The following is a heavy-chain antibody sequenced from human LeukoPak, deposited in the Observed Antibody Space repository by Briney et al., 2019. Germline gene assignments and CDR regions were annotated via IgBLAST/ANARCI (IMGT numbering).Heavy chain of an antibody. Sequence: TLSLTCTVSGVSTTSGDYYWSWIRQYPGKGLEWIGYIYYSGSTYYNPSLKSRLTISLDTSENQFSLKLSSVTAADTAIYYCARYTTVITTNAFDIWGQGSMVTVSA. J-gene: IGHJ3*02. CDR2: IYYSGST. D-gene: IGHD4-23*01. V-gene: IGHV4-31*03. CDR3: ARYTTVITTNAFDI. CDR1: GVSTTSGDYY.